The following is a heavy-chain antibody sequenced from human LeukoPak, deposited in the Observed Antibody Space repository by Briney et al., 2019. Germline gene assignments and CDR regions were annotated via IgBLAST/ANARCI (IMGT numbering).Heavy chain of an antibody. V-gene: IGHV3-30*18. D-gene: IGHD5-18*01. J-gene: IGHJ4*02. Sequence: GGSLRLSCEASGFTFGSYGMHWVRQAPGKGLEWVALISYDGSNEYYGDSVKGRFTISRDNSKSTLYLQMSSLRAEETAVYYCAKDQGYTYGHSFDYWGQGTLVTVSS. CDR3: AKDQGYTYGHSFDY. CDR2: ISYDGSNE. CDR1: GFTFGSYG.